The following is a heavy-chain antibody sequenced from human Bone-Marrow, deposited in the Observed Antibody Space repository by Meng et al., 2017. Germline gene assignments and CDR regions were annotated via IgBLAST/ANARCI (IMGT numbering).Heavy chain of an antibody. CDR2: INPNSGGT. V-gene: IGHV1-2*02. D-gene: IGHD2-15*01. Sequence: ASVKVSCKASGYTFTSYYMHWVRQAPGQGLEWMGWINPNSGGTNYAQKFQGRVTMTRDTSISTAYMELSRLRSDDTAVYYCARDPYCSGGSCYSDDYYYYYGMDVWGQGTTVTVSS. J-gene: IGHJ6*02. CDR3: ARDPYCSGGSCYSDDYYYYYGMDV. CDR1: GYTFTSYY.